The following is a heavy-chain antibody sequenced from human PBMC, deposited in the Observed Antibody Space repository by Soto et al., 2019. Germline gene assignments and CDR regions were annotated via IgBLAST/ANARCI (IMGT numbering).Heavy chain of an antibody. J-gene: IGHJ4*02. D-gene: IGHD2-2*01. CDR3: ASLGYCSSNRCSDFDY. V-gene: IGHV4-59*08. CDR1: GFTFSSYC. Sequence: PSETLSLTCTVSGFTFSSYCMRWIRQAPGKGLEWIGDIYYSGSTKYKPTLKSPVTISVDTSKNQYYLKLSSVTAADTAVYYCASLGYCSSNRCSDFDYWGQGTLVTVSS. CDR2: IYYSGST.